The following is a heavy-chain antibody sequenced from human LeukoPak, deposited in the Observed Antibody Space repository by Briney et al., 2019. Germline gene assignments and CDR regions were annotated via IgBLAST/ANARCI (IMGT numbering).Heavy chain of an antibody. CDR2: ISSRRSDI. CDR3: ARGTRIAAAGYYHHGMGV. D-gene: IGHD6-13*01. V-gene: IGHV3-21*01. Sequence: GGSLRLSCAPSGDTFSIYSGNCGREAPGEGVGCVSSISSRRSDIYYADSVKGGYTLSRHNAKNSLYLQKNTQRAEDTGVYFFARGTRIAAAGYYHHGMGVWGQGPTVTVPS. CDR1: GDTFSIYS. J-gene: IGHJ6*02.